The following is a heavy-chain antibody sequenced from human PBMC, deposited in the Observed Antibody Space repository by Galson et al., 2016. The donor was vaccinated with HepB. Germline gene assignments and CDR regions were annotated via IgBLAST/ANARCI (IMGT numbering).Heavy chain of an antibody. V-gene: IGHV3-33*01. D-gene: IGHD6-19*01. J-gene: IGHJ6*02. Sequence: SLRLSCAASGFTFSSYGMHWVRQAPGKGLEWVAVIWYDGSNKYYADSVKGRFTISSDNSKNTLYLQMNSLRAEDTAVYYCARDGSTLQWLEYMDVWGQGTTVTVSS. CDR1: GFTFSSYG. CDR2: IWYDGSNK. CDR3: ARDGSTLQWLEYMDV.